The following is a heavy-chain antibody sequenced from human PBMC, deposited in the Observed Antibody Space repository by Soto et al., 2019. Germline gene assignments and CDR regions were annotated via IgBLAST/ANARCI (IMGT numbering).Heavy chain of an antibody. J-gene: IGHJ4*02. CDR2: ISYDGSHQ. D-gene: IGHD3-16*01. Sequence: QVQLVESGGGVVQPGRSLRLSCTASGFIFSNYAIHWVRQAPGKGLEWVAVISYDGSHQYYADSVKGRFTISRDNSKNTVYLLMSSLRAEDTAVYYCARDSRANFHNYDFFDYWGQGTLGTVSS. CDR3: ARDSRANFHNYDFFDY. CDR1: GFIFSNYA. V-gene: IGHV3-30-3*01.